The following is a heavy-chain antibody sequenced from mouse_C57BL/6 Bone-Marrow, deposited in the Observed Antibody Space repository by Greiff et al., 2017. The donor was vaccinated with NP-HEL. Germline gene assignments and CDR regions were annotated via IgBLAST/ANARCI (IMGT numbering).Heavy chain of an antibody. D-gene: IGHD1-1*01. CDR2: IYPGDGDT. CDR1: GYAFSSSW. CDR3: ARFPFGYYGTPYWYFDV. J-gene: IGHJ1*03. Sequence: QVQLQQSGPELVKPGASVKISCKASGYAFSSSWMNWVKQRPGKGLEWIGRIYPGDGDTNYNGKFKGKATLTADKSSSTAYMQLSSLTSEDSAVYFCARFPFGYYGTPYWYFDVWGTGTTVTVSS. V-gene: IGHV1-82*01.